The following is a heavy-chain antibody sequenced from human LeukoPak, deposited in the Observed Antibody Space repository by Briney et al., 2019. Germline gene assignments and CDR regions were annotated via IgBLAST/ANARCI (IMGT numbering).Heavy chain of an antibody. J-gene: IGHJ5*02. D-gene: IGHD6-13*01. CDR2: IKQDGSEK. CDR3: AREGPVYSSSPNNWFDP. V-gene: IGHV3-7*01. CDR1: GFTFSSSA. Sequence: PGGSLRLSCAASGFTFSSSAMTWVRQAPGKGLEWVANIKQDGSEKYYVDSVKGRFTISRDNAKNSLYLQMNSLRAEDTAVYYCAREGPVYSSSPNNWFDPWGQGTLVTVSS.